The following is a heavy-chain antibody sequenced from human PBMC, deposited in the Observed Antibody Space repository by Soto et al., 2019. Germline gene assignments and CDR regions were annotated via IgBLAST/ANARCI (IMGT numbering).Heavy chain of an antibody. V-gene: IGHV4-30-2*01. J-gene: IGHJ5*02. CDR1: GGSISSGGYS. D-gene: IGHD1-1*01. CDR3: ARDQLEGNWFDP. CDR2: IYHSGST. Sequence: TSETLSLTCAVSGGSISSGGYSWNWIRQPPGKGLEWIGYIYHSGSTLYNPSPKSRVTISVDKSKNQFSLKLTSVTAADTAVYYCARDQLEGNWFDPWGQGTLVTVSS.